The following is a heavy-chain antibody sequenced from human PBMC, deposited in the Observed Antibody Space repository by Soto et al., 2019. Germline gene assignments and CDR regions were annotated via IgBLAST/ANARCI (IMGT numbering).Heavy chain of an antibody. CDR3: ATSHTSLSVTGSGRAWAS. CDR1: GYTFTSYY. CDR2: INPSGGST. Sequence: ASVKVSCKASGYTFTSYYMHWVRQAPGQGLEWMGIINPSGGSTSYAQNFQGRVTITRDTSASTAYMDLSSLISEDTAVYYCATSHTSLSVTGSGRAWASWGQGTLVTVSS. V-gene: IGHV1-46*01. J-gene: IGHJ5*02. D-gene: IGHD3-10*01.